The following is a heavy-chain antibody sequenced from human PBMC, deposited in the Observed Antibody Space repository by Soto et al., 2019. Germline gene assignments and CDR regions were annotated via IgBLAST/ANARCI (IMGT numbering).Heavy chain of an antibody. V-gene: IGHV1-69*01. CDR3: ARGSITIFGVVIIGALDY. CDR2: IIPIFGTA. CDR1: GGTFSSYA. J-gene: IGHJ4*02. Sequence: QVQLVQSGAEVKKPGSSVKVSCKASGGTFSSYAISWVRQAPGQGLEWMGGIIPIFGTANYAQKFQGRVTITADESTSTAYMELSSLISEDTAVYYCARGSITIFGVVIIGALDYWGQGTLVTVS. D-gene: IGHD3-3*01.